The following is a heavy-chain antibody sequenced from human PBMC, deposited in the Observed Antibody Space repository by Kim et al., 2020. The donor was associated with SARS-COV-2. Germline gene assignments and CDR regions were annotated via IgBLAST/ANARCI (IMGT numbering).Heavy chain of an antibody. D-gene: IGHD3-10*01. CDR1: GGSFSGYY. J-gene: IGHJ6*02. V-gene: IGHV4-34*01. Sequence: SETLSLTCAVYGGSFSGYYWSWIRQPPGKGLEWIGEINHSGSTNYNPSLKSRVTISVDTSKNQFSLKLSSVTAADTAVYYCARRKGGYYYGSGSYRYYYYGMDVWGQGTTVTVSS. CDR3: ARRKGGYYYGSGSYRYYYYGMDV. CDR2: INHSGST.